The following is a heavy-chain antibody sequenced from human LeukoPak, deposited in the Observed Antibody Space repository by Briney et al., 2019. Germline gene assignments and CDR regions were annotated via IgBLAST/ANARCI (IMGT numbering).Heavy chain of an antibody. V-gene: IGHV3-30*02. D-gene: IGHD1-1*01. CDR1: AFTFTSYG. Sequence: GGSLRLSRAVSAFTFTSYGMPWVRQAPGKGLEGGAFLRDDGSKQYYIDSVKGRFTVSRDNSKNTLYLQMNNLRAEDTAVYYCAKDLWTKQNAPGYFDYWGQGTLVTVSS. J-gene: IGHJ4*02. CDR2: LRDDGSKQ. CDR3: AKDLWTKQNAPGYFDY.